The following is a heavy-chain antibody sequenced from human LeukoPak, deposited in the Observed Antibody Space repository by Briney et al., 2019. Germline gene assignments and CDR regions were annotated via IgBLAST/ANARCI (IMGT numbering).Heavy chain of an antibody. D-gene: IGHD3/OR15-3a*01. Sequence: SETLSLTCTVSGGSISSYYWSWIRQPPGKGLEWIGYIYYSGSTNYNPSLKSRVTISVDTSKNQFSLKLSSVTAADTAVYYCARDSPSGLNWFDPWGQGTLVTVSS. CDR1: GGSISSYY. CDR3: ARDSPSGLNWFDP. V-gene: IGHV4-59*01. J-gene: IGHJ5*02. CDR2: IYYSGST.